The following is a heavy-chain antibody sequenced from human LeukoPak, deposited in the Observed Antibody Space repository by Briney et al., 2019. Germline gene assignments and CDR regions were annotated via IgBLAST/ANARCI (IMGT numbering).Heavy chain of an antibody. V-gene: IGHV4-4*07. CDR3: ARDKEGFGELLNYYYYYMDV. CDR1: GGSISSYY. J-gene: IGHJ6*03. Sequence: SETLSLTCTVSGGSISSYYWSWIRQPAGKGLEWIGRIYTSGSTNYNPSLKSRVTMSVDTSKNQFSLKLSSVTAADTAVYYCARDKEGFGELLNYYYYYMDVWGKGTTVTISS. CDR2: IYTSGST. D-gene: IGHD3-10*01.